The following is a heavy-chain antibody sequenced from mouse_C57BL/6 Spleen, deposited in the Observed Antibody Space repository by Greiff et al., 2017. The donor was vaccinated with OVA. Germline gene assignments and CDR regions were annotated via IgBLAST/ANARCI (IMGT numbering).Heavy chain of an antibody. D-gene: IGHD1-1*01. CDR2: ISSGSSTI. CDR3: ARNGDYYGSSYDAMDY. Sequence: EVHLVESGGGLVKPGGSLKLSCAASGFTFSDYGMHWVRQAPEKGLEWVAYISSGSSTIYYADTVKGRFTISRDNAKNTLFLQMTSLRSEDTAMYYCARNGDYYGSSYDAMDYWGQGTSVTVSS. CDR1: GFTFSDYG. V-gene: IGHV5-17*01. J-gene: IGHJ4*01.